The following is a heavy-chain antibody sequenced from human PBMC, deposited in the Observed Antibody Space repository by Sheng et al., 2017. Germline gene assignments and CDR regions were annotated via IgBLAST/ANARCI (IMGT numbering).Heavy chain of an antibody. Sequence: QVQLVESGGGVVQPGGSLRLSCAASGFTFSSYGMHWVRQAPGKGLEWVAFIRYDGSNKYYADSVKGRFTISRDNSKNTLYLQMNSLRAEDTAVYYCAKGAAAGTPYYFDYWGQGTLVTVSS. V-gene: IGHV3-30*02. J-gene: IGHJ4*02. D-gene: IGHD6-13*01. CDR1: GFTFSSYG. CDR2: IRYDGSNK. CDR3: AKGAAAGTPYYFDY.